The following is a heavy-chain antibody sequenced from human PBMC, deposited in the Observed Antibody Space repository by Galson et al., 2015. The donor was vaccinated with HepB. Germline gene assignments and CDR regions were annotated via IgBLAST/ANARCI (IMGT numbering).Heavy chain of an antibody. Sequence: SVKVSCKASGYTFTSYAMNWVRQAPGQGLEWMGWINTNTGNPTYAQGFTGRFVFSLDTSVSTAYLQICSLKAEDTAVYYCARDTAVAPYDAFDIWGQGTMVTVSS. V-gene: IGHV7-4-1*01. CDR3: ARDTAVAPYDAFDI. CDR2: INTNTGNP. CDR1: GYTFTSYA. D-gene: IGHD6-19*01. J-gene: IGHJ3*02.